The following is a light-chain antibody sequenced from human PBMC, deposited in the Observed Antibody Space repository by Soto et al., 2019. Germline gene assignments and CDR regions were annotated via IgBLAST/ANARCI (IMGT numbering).Light chain of an antibody. CDR3: QQYHTYPYP. Sequence: DIQMTQSPSTLSASVGDRVTMTCRASQSISNWLAWYQQISGKAPRLLIYKASDLESGVPSRFSGSGSGTEFTLTISRLQPDDFATYYCQQYHTYPYPFGQGTKLDIK. CDR2: KAS. V-gene: IGKV1-5*03. CDR1: QSISNW. J-gene: IGKJ2*01.